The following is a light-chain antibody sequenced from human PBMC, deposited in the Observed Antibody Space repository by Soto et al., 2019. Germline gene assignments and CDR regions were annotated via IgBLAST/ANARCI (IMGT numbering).Light chain of an antibody. V-gene: IGLV1-51*01. J-gene: IGLJ2*01. CDR2: DNN. CDR3: GTWDSSLSGGV. Sequence: QAVVTQPPSLSAAPGQRVTISCSGSSSNIGNNYVSWYQQFPGTAPKLLIYDNNKRPSGIPDRFSGSKSGTSATLGITGLQTGDEADYYCGTWDSSLSGGVFGGGTKVTVL. CDR1: SSNIGNNY.